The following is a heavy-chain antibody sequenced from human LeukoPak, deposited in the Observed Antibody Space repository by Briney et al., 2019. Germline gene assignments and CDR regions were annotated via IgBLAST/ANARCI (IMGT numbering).Heavy chain of an antibody. D-gene: IGHD3-22*01. CDR1: GFTFSSHW. J-gene: IGHJ4*02. CDR2: INTDGSST. V-gene: IGHV3-74*01. CDR3: AKDRDYYDSSGYWMDY. Sequence: GGSLRLSCAASGFTFSSHWMYWVRQAPGKGLVWVSRINTDGSSTSYADSVKGRITISRDNAKNTLYLQMNSLRAEDTAVYYCAKDRDYYDSSGYWMDYWGQGTLVTVSS.